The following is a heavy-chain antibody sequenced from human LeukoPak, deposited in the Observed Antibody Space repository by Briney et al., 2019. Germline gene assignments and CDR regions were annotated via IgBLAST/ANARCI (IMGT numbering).Heavy chain of an antibody. Sequence: SETLSLTCTVSGYSISSGYYWGWIRQPPGKGLEWIGSIYHSGSTYYNPSLKSRVTISVDTSKNQFSLKLSSVTAADTAVYYCARASPPYYDILTGYSRNDAFDIWGQGTMVTVSS. V-gene: IGHV4-38-2*02. CDR3: ARASPPYYDILTGYSRNDAFDI. D-gene: IGHD3-9*01. CDR2: IYHSGST. CDR1: GYSISSGYY. J-gene: IGHJ3*02.